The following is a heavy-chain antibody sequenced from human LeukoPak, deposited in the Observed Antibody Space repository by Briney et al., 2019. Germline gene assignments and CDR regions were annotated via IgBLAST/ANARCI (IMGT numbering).Heavy chain of an antibody. CDR2: IYHSGST. V-gene: IGHV4-30-2*01. Sequence: SQTLSLTCAVSGGSISSGGYSWSWIRQPPGKGLEWIGYIYHSGSTYYNPSLKSRVTISVDRSKNQFPLKLSSVTAADTAVYYCARADYYGSGNFDYWGQGTLVTVSS. CDR3: ARADYYGSGNFDY. D-gene: IGHD3-10*01. J-gene: IGHJ4*02. CDR1: GGSISSGGYS.